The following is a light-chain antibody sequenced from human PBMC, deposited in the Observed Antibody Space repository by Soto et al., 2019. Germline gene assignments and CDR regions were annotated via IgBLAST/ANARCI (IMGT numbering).Light chain of an antibody. CDR1: LRIANY. V-gene: IGKV3-11*01. CDR2: DTF. CDR3: QQRNYWPIT. Sequence: EIVLTQSPATLSLSPGERATLSCRAILRIANYLAWYQQKPGQAPRLLIYDTFNRATGIPARFSGSGFGTDFALTISSLEPEDFAVYYCQQRNYWPITFGQGTRLEIK. J-gene: IGKJ5*01.